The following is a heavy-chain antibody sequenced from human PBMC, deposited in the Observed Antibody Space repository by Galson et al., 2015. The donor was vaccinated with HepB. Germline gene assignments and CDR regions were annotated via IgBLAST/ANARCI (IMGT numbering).Heavy chain of an antibody. J-gene: IGHJ4*02. Sequence: SLRLSCAASGFTFSNYWMNWVRQAPGKGLEWVSRINNDGGSINYADSVKGRFTVSRDNAENTLHLQMNSLRTEDTAVYYCGRGYYGSGSPPGFECWGQGTLVTVSS. CDR1: GFTFSNYW. V-gene: IGHV3-74*01. CDR3: GRGYYGSGSPPGFEC. D-gene: IGHD3-10*01. CDR2: INNDGGSI.